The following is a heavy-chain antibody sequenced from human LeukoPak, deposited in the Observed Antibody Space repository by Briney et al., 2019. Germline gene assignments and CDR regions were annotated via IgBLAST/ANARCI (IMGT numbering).Heavy chain of an antibody. V-gene: IGHV1-46*01. CDR2: INPSGGST. Sequence: GASVKVSCKASGYTFTSYYMHWVQQAPGQGLEWMGIINPSGGSTSYAQKFQGRVTMTGDTSTSTVYMELSSLRSEDTAVYYCASSYSSGWYLDWGQGTLVTVSS. J-gene: IGHJ4*02. CDR1: GYTFTSYY. D-gene: IGHD6-19*01. CDR3: ASSYSSGWYLD.